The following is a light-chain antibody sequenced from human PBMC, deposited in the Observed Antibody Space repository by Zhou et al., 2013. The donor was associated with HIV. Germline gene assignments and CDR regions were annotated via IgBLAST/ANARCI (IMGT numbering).Light chain of an antibody. V-gene: IGKV3-15*01. Sequence: EIVMTQSPATLSVSPGDRATLSCRASQSVANNLAWYQQKPGQAPRLLIYGASTRAAGIPARFRGSGSGTELTLTITSLQSEDFAVYYCQQFTNWGTFGQGTKLEIK. CDR1: QSVANN. J-gene: IGKJ2*01. CDR3: QQFTNWGT. CDR2: GAS.